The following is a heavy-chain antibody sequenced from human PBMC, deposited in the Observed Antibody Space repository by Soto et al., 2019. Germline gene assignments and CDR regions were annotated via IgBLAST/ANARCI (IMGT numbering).Heavy chain of an antibody. CDR2: FSATSENT. CDR1: GFFFSSYT. Sequence: EVQLLESGGGLVQPGGSLRLSCVGSGFFFSSYTMTWVRQAPGKGLEWVSSFSATSENTYYADSVRGRFTISRDNTKXXXXXXXXXXXXEXTAMYYCAKARDQQWVRLPFDYWGQGILVIVSS. CDR3: AKARDQQWVRLPFDY. V-gene: IGHV3-23*01. D-gene: IGHD3-10*01. J-gene: IGHJ4*02.